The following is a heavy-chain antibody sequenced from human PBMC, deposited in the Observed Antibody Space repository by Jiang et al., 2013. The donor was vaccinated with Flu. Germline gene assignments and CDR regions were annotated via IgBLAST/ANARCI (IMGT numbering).Heavy chain of an antibody. J-gene: IGHJ4*02. CDR1: GFTFSSYA. D-gene: IGHD3-22*01. CDR3: AKESITMIVVVTGYFDY. V-gene: IGHV3-23*01. Sequence: QLLESGGGLVQPGGSLRLSCAASGFTFSSYAMSWVRQAPGKGLEWVSAISGSGGSTYYADSVKGRFTISRDNSKNTLYLQMNSLRAEDTAVYYCAKESITMIVVVTGYFDYWGQGTLVTVSS. CDR2: ISGSGGST.